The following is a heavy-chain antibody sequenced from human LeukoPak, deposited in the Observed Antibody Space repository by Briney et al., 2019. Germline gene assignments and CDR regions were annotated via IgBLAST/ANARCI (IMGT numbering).Heavy chain of an antibody. V-gene: IGHV3-11*04. J-gene: IGHJ4*02. Sequence: GRSLRLSCAASGFTFSDYYMSWIRQAPGKGLEWVSYISSSGSTIYYADSVKGRFTLSRDNSKNTLYLQMNSLTVEDTAVYYCARSQSSSLIDYWGQGTLVTVSS. CDR2: ISSSGSTI. D-gene: IGHD6-13*01. CDR3: ARSQSSSLIDY. CDR1: GFTFSDYY.